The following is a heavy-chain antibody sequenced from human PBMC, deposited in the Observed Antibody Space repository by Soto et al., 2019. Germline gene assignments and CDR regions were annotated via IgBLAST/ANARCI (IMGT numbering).Heavy chain of an antibody. D-gene: IGHD6-13*01. CDR2: ISAYNGNT. V-gene: IGHV1-18*01. Sequence: ASVKVSCKASGYTFTSYGISWVRQAPGQGLEWMGWISAYNGNTNYAQKLQGRVTMTTDTSTSTAYMELRSLRSDDTAVYYCASVNSSWYQPGMDVWGQGTTVTVSS. J-gene: IGHJ6*02. CDR3: ASVNSSWYQPGMDV. CDR1: GYTFTSYG.